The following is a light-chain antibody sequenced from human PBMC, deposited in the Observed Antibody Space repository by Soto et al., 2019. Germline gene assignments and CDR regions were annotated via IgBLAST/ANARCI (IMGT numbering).Light chain of an antibody. CDR1: NIGSKS. V-gene: IGLV3-21*04. J-gene: IGLJ7*01. CDR3: QVWDSSSDAV. Sequence: SYELTQPPSVSVAPGKTASLTCGGNNIGSKSVHWYQQKPGQAPILVIYYDSDRPSGIPERFSGSNSGNTATLTISRVEAEDEADYYCQVWDSSSDAVFGGGTQLTVL. CDR2: YDS.